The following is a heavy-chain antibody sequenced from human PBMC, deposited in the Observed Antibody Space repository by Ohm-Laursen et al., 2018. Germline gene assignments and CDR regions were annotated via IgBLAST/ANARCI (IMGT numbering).Heavy chain of an antibody. V-gene: IGHV4-59*11. CDR1: GGSISPHY. Sequence: GTLFLTCTVSGGSISPHYWSWIRQSPEKGLEWIGYISYSGTSEHNPSLKGRVTMSVDTSKNQFSLSLNSVTAADTAIYYCVRDRRDGFNYVEYWGQGTLVTVSS. CDR2: ISYSGTS. J-gene: IGHJ4*02. CDR3: VRDRRDGFNYVEY. D-gene: IGHD5-24*01.